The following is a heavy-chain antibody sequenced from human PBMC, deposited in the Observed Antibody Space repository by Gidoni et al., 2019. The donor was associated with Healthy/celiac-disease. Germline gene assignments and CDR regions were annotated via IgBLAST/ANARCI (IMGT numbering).Heavy chain of an antibody. D-gene: IGHD3-3*01. CDR2: ISGSGGST. CDR3: AKDEQTYYDFWSGYYPYYYYGMDV. J-gene: IGHJ6*02. Sequence: VSAISGSGGSTYYADSVKGRFTISRDNSKNTLYLQMNSLRAEDTAVYYCAKDEQTYYDFWSGYYPYYYYGMDVWGQGTTVTVSS. V-gene: IGHV3-23*01.